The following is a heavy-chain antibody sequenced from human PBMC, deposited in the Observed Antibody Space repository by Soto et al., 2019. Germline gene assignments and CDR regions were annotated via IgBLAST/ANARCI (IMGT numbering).Heavy chain of an antibody. J-gene: IGHJ4*02. CDR2: IIPILGIA. D-gene: IGHD4-17*01. V-gene: IGHV1-69*04. Sequence: GASVKVSCKASGGTFSSYTISWVRQAPGQGLEWMGRIIPILGIANYAQKFQGRVTITADKSTSTAYMELSSLRSEDTAVYYCARDDYGDSPQTRQIDYWGQGTLVTVSS. CDR1: GGTFSSYT. CDR3: ARDDYGDSPQTRQIDY.